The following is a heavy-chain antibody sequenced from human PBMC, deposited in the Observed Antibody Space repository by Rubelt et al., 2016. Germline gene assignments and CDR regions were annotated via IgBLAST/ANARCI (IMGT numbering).Heavy chain of an antibody. Sequence: GGSLRLSCAASGFTFSRYWMHWVRQAPGKGLVWVSRIHSDGSSTTYADSVKGRFTISRDNAKNTLFLQMNSLRPEDTAVYYCARDRARGTAGFWAADYWGQGTLVTLSS. J-gene: IGHJ4*02. V-gene: IGHV3-74*01. CDR3: ARDRARGTAGFWAADY. CDR1: GFTFSRYW. D-gene: IGHD3-3*01. CDR2: IHSDGSST.